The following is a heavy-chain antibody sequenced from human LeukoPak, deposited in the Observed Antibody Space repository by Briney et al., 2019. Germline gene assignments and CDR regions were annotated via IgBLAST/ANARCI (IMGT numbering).Heavy chain of an antibody. CDR3: ARDKDFVVVVPATDAFDI. J-gene: IGHJ3*02. D-gene: IGHD2-15*01. Sequence: ASVKVSCKASGYTFTNYYIHWVRQAPGQGLEWMGRINPHSGGTNYAQKLQGRVTMTRDTSISTAYMELSSLRSDDTDVYYCARDKDFVVVVPATDAFDIWGQGTMVTVSS. CDR2: INPHSGGT. CDR1: GYTFTNYY. V-gene: IGHV1-2*02.